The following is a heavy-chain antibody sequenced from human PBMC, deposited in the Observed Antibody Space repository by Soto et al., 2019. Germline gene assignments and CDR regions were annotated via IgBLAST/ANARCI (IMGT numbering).Heavy chain of an antibody. Sequence: SETLSLTCTVSGGSISSGDYYWSWIRQPPGEGLEWIGYIYYSGSTYYNPSLKSRVTISVDTSKNQFSLKLSSVTAADTAVYYCARALVYYDFWSGYYTGNWFDPWGQGTLVTVSS. D-gene: IGHD3-3*01. J-gene: IGHJ5*02. CDR3: ARALVYYDFWSGYYTGNWFDP. V-gene: IGHV4-30-4*01. CDR1: GGSISSGDYY. CDR2: IYYSGST.